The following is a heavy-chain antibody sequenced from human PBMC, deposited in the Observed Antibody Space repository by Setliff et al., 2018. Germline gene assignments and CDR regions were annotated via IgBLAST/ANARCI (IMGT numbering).Heavy chain of an antibody. Sequence: SETLSLTCAVSGYSISSGYHWAWIRQLPGKGLEWIGTIYHSGSTYFNPSLESRVTLSVDTSKNQFSLRSDDTAVYYCARDRGGTNPWFDPWGQGTLVTVSS. J-gene: IGHJ5*02. CDR2: IYHSGST. CDR1: GYSISSGYH. V-gene: IGHV4-38-2*02. CDR3: ARDRGGTNPWFDP. D-gene: IGHD3-10*01.